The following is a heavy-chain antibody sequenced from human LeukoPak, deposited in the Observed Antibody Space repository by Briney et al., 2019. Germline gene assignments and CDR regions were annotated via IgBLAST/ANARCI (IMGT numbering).Heavy chain of an antibody. J-gene: IGHJ5*02. CDR3: ATNILVRDIINWFDP. Sequence: ASVKVSCKASGYTFTGYYMHCVRQAPGQGLEWMGWINPNSGGTNYAQKFQGRVTMTRDTSISTAYMELSSLRYDDTAVYYCATNILVRDIINWFDPWGQGTLVTVSS. CDR2: INPNSGGT. CDR1: GYTFTGYY. D-gene: IGHD3-10*01. V-gene: IGHV1-2*02.